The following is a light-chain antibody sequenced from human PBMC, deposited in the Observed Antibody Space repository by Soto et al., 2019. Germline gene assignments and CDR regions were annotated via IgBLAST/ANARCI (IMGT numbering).Light chain of an antibody. V-gene: IGKV1-5*03. J-gene: IGKJ1*01. CDR2: KAS. CDR3: QHYNSYSEA. Sequence: IQMSQSPSTLSRYVGDRVTITCRASQTISSWLAWYQQKPVKAPKLLIYKASTLKSGVPSRFSGSGSGTEFTLTISSLQPDDFATYYCQHYNSYSEAFGQGTKVDIK. CDR1: QTISSW.